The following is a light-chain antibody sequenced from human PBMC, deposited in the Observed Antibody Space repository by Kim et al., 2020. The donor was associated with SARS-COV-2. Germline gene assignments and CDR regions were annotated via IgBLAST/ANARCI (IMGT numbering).Light chain of an antibody. CDR1: QSGGSAS. CDR3: QHYGSSPPMYT. Sequence: PGASATLACRASQSGGSASLGWYQQKPGQAPRLLIYGVSRRATGIPDRFSGSGSETGFTLTISRLEPEDFAVYYCQHYGSSPPMYTFGQGTKLEI. J-gene: IGKJ2*01. V-gene: IGKV3-20*01. CDR2: GVS.